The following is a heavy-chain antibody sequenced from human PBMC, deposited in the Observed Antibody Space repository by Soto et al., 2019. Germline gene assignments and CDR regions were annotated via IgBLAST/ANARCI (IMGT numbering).Heavy chain of an antibody. Sequence: QVQLQESGPGLVKPSQTLSLTCTVSGGSISSGGYYWSWIRQHPGKGLEWIGYIDYSGSTYYNPYHKSPVTRSGDTSKNQFALKLRSVTAADTAVYYCARGRGYFDYWGQGTLVTVSS. J-gene: IGHJ4*02. D-gene: IGHD3-10*01. V-gene: IGHV4-31*01. CDR3: ARGRGYFDY. CDR2: IDYSGST. CDR1: GGSISSGGYY.